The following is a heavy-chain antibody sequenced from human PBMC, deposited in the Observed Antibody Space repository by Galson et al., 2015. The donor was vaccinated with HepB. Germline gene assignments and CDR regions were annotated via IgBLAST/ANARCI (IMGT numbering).Heavy chain of an antibody. CDR1: GFTFSTYP. J-gene: IGHJ6*02. Sequence: SLRLSCAASGFTFSTYPMHWVRQAPGKGLEWVAFLSFDGSHKYYADSVKGRFTISRDNSKNTLFLQMNSLRAEDTAVYYCARDGCSTISCPALYYYGMDVWGQGTTVTVSS. V-gene: IGHV3-30*04. CDR2: LSFDGSHK. D-gene: IGHD2-2*01. CDR3: ARDGCSTISCPALYYYGMDV.